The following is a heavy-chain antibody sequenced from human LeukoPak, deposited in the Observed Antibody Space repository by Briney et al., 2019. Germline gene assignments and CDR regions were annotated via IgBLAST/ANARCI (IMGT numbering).Heavy chain of an antibody. CDR1: GGSISSYY. V-gene: IGHV4-59*08. Sequence: PSETLSLTCTVSGGSISSYYWSWIRQPPGKGLEWIGYIYYSGSTNYNPSLKSRVTISVDTSENQFSLKLSSVTAADTAVYYCARQESRDGYIDAFDIWGQGTMVTVSS. CDR3: ARQESRDGYIDAFDI. D-gene: IGHD5-24*01. CDR2: IYYSGST. J-gene: IGHJ3*02.